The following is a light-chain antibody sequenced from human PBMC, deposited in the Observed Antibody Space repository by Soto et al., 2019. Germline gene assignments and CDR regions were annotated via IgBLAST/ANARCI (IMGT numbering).Light chain of an antibody. Sequence: QSALTQPASVSGSPGQSITISCTGTSNSVGGYNYVSWYQQHPGKAPKLMIYEVSNRPSGVSNRFSGSKSGNTASLTISGLQAEDEADYYCGSYTSSSTPYVFGTGTKLTVL. CDR2: EVS. V-gene: IGLV2-14*01. CDR3: GSYTSSSTPYV. CDR1: SNSVGGYNY. J-gene: IGLJ1*01.